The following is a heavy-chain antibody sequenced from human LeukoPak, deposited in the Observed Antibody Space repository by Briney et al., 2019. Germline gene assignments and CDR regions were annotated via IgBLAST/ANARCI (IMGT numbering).Heavy chain of an antibody. CDR2: IYYTGRT. Sequence: PSETLSLTCTVSRGSVSSSTYHWSWFRHPPGKGLEWIASIYYTGRTYYNPSLKSRVTISLDMSKNEFFLTMTSVTAADTAVYFCTAEKNGSPHYWGQGTQVTVSS. D-gene: IGHD2-8*01. CDR1: RGSVSSSTYH. CDR3: TAEKNGSPHY. V-gene: IGHV4-39*07. J-gene: IGHJ4*02.